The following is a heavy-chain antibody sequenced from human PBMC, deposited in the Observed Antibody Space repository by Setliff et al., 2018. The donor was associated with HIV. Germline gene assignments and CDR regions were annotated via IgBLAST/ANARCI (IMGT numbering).Heavy chain of an antibody. CDR3: ARSYYGPFPDDY. Sequence: GGSLRLSCEASGFFFSDYEMNWARQAPGRGLEWIAYINNDDTTIYYADSLKGRFTISRDNAKHSLYLQMESLRAEDTAVYYCARSYYGPFPDDYWGQGTLVTVS. CDR1: GFFFSDYE. D-gene: IGHD3-10*01. V-gene: IGHV3-48*03. J-gene: IGHJ4*02. CDR2: INNDDTTI.